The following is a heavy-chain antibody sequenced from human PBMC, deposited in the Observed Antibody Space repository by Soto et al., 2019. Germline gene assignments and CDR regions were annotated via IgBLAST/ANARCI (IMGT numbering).Heavy chain of an antibody. V-gene: IGHV4-59*01. Sequence: SEPLSLTCTVSGGSISSYYWSWIRQPPGKGLEWIGYIYYSGSTNYNPSLKSRVTISVDTSKNQFSLKLSSVTAADTAVYYCARKGYYDSSGFDYWGQGNLVTVSS. CDR3: ARKGYYDSSGFDY. D-gene: IGHD3-22*01. J-gene: IGHJ4*02. CDR2: IYYSGST. CDR1: GGSISSYY.